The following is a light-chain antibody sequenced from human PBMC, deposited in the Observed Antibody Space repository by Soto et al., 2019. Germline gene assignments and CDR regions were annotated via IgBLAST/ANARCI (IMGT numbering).Light chain of an antibody. CDR2: GAS. Sequence: EIVMTQSPATLYVSPGERATLSCRASQSVSSNLAWYQQKPGQAPRLLIYGASTRATGIPARFSGSGSGTEFTLTISSLQSVDFAVYYCQQYNNWPPDTFGQGTKLEIK. J-gene: IGKJ2*01. CDR3: QQYNNWPPDT. V-gene: IGKV3-15*01. CDR1: QSVSSN.